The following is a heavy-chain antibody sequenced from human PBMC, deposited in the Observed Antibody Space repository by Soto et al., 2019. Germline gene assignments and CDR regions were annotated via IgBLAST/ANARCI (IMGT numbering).Heavy chain of an antibody. CDR2: INHSGST. CDR3: ARESVYVYVWGSYRQGGDYFDY. D-gene: IGHD3-16*02. V-gene: IGHV4-34*01. Sequence: SETLSLTCAVYGGSFSGYYWSWIRQPPGKGLEWIGEINHSGSTNYNPSLKSRVTISVDTSKNQFSLKLSSVTAADTAVYYCARESVYVYVWGSYRQGGDYFDYWGQGTLVTVSS. J-gene: IGHJ4*02. CDR1: GGSFSGYY.